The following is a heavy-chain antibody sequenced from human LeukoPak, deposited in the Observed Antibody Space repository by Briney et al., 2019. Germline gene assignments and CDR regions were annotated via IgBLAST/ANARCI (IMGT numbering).Heavy chain of an antibody. D-gene: IGHD2-15*01. J-gene: IGHJ6*02. CDR2: ISWNSGSI. Sequence: GGSLRLSCEASGFTFDDYAMHWVRQAPGKGLEWVSGISWNSGSIGYADPVEGRFTISRDNAKNSLYLQMNSLRAEDTALYYCAKDMGYCSGGSCYGMDVWGQGTTVTVSS. V-gene: IGHV3-9*01. CDR1: GFTFDDYA. CDR3: AKDMGYCSGGSCYGMDV.